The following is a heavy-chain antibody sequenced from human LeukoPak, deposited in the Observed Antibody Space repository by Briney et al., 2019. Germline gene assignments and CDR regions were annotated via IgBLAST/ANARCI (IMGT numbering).Heavy chain of an antibody. CDR1: GFTFSSSC. D-gene: IGHD3-10*01. Sequence: GSLRLSCAASGFTFSSSCMTWVRQAPGKGLEWIGEINHSGSTNYNPSLKSRVTISVDTSKNQFSLKLSSVTAANTAVYYCARGGTRTYSYYYGSGSYGFGLGFDYWGQGTLVTVSS. CDR3: ARGGTRTYSYYYGSGSYGFGLGFDY. V-gene: IGHV4-34*01. J-gene: IGHJ4*02. CDR2: INHSGST.